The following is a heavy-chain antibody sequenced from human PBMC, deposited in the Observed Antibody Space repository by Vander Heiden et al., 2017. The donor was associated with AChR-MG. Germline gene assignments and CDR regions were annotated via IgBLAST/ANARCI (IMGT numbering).Heavy chain of an antibody. CDR2: IYYSGST. V-gene: IGHV4-39*02. J-gene: IGHJ4*02. D-gene: IGHD2-2*02. CDR3: ARERRGCSSTSCYTNFDY. CDR1: GGLISSSSYY. Sequence: QLQLQESGPGLVKPSETLSLPCTVSGGLISSSSYYWGGIRQPPGKGLEWIGSIYYSGSTYYNPSLKSRVTISVDTPKNQFSLKLSSVTAADTAVYYCARERRGCSSTSCYTNFDYWGQGTLVTVSS.